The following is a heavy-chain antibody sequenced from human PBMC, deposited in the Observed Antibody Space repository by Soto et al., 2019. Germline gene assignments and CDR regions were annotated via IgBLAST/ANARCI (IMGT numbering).Heavy chain of an antibody. V-gene: IGHV4-39*01. CDR2: IYYSGST. J-gene: IGHJ4*02. CDR3: ARQEADSSGYGPWYYFDY. Sequence: ETLSLTCTVSGGSISSSSYYWGWIRQPPGKGLEWIGSIYYSGSTYYNPSLKSRVTISVDTSKNQFSLKLSSVTAADTAVYYCARQEADSSGYGPWYYFDYWGQGTLVTFSS. D-gene: IGHD3-22*01. CDR1: GGSISSSSYY.